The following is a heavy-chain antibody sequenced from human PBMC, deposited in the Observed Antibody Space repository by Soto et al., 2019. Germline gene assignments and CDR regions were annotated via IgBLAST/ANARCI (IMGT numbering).Heavy chain of an antibody. J-gene: IGHJ4*02. CDR2: ISSSSSYI. Sequence: VGSLRLSCAASGFTFSSYSMNWVRQAPGKGLEWVSSISSSSSYIYYADSVKGRFTISRDNAKNSLYLQMNSLRAEDTAVYYCARVLLDYGDYGYYFDYWGQGTLVTVSS. CDR1: GFTFSSYS. D-gene: IGHD4-17*01. V-gene: IGHV3-21*01. CDR3: ARVLLDYGDYGYYFDY.